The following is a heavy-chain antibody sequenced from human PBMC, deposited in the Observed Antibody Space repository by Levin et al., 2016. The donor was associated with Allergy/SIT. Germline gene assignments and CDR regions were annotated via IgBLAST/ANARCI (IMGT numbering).Heavy chain of an antibody. Sequence: WVRQAPGQGLEWMGIINPSGGTTSYAQKFQGRVTMTRDTSTSTVYMELSSLRSEDTAVYFCARDRVPSVGAATWGFADCWGQGTLVTVSS. CDR2: INPSGGTT. CDR3: ARDRVPSVGAATWGFADC. D-gene: IGHD1-26*01. V-gene: IGHV1-46*01. J-gene: IGHJ4*02.